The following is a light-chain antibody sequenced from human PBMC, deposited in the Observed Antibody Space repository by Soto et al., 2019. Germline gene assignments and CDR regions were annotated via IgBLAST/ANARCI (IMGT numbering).Light chain of an antibody. CDR3: QQSYTTPYT. V-gene: IGKV1-39*01. Sequence: DIQMTQSPSSLSASVGDRVTITCRASQSISNFLNWYQQKPGKAPELLIYAASSLHSGLPSRFSGSGSGTNFTLTISSLQPEDFATYSCQQSYTTPYTFGQGTKLEIK. CDR1: QSISNF. CDR2: AAS. J-gene: IGKJ2*01.